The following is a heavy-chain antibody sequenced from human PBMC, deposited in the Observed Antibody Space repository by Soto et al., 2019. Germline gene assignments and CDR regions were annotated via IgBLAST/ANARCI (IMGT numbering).Heavy chain of an antibody. D-gene: IGHD2-15*01. CDR1: GFTFSSYA. CDR2: ISGSGGST. V-gene: IGHV3-23*01. CDR3: AKGYCSGGSCLLTYMDV. J-gene: IGHJ6*03. Sequence: LRLSCAASGFTFSSYAMSWVRQAPGKGLEWVSAISGSGGSTYYADSVKGRFTISRDNSKNTLYLQMNSLRAEDTAVYYCAKGYCSGGSCLLTYMDVWGKGTTVTVSS.